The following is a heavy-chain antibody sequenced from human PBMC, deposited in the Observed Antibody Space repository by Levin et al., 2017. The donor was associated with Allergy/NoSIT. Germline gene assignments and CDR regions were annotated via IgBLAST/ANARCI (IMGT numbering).Heavy chain of an antibody. D-gene: IGHD3-10*01. V-gene: IGHV3-43*01. CDR3: AKEEGSGSYQDYYMDV. Sequence: GGSLRLSCAASGFTFDDYTMHWVRQAPGKGLEWVSLISWDGGSTYYADSVKGRFTISRDNSKNSLYLQMNSLRTEDTALYYCAKEEGSGSYQDYYMDVWGKGTTVTVAS. CDR1: GFTFDDYT. J-gene: IGHJ6*03. CDR2: ISWDGGST.